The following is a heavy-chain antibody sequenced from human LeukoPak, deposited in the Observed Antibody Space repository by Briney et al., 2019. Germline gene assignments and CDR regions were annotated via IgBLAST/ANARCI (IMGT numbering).Heavy chain of an antibody. J-gene: IGHJ5*02. V-gene: IGHV1-8*03. CDR3: ARDVKYQLPIPGGFDP. D-gene: IGHD2-2*01. CDR1: GYTFTSYD. Sequence: GASVKVSCKASGYTFTSYDINWVQQATGQGLEWMGWMNPNSGNTGYAQKFQGRVTITRNTSISTAYMELRSLRSDDTAVYYCARDVKYQLPIPGGFDPWGQGTLVTVSS. CDR2: MNPNSGNT.